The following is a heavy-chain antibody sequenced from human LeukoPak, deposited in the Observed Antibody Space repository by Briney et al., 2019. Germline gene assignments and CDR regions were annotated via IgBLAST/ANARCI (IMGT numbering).Heavy chain of an antibody. J-gene: IGHJ6*03. CDR1: GGSMSSYY. CDR2: IYYSGST. CDR3: ARPRYYYYYYMDV. V-gene: IGHV4-59*01. Sequence: SETLSLTCTVSGGSMSSYYWSWIRQPPGKGLERIGYIYYSGSTNYNPSLKSRVTISVDTSKNQFSLKLSSVTAADTAVYYCARPRYYYYYYMDVWGKGTTVTISS.